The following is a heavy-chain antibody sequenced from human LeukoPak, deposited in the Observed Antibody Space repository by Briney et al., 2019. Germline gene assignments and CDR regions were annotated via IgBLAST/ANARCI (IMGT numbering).Heavy chain of an antibody. D-gene: IGHD6-6*01. J-gene: IGHJ4*02. CDR3: ATILVTRSIAAREYYFDY. CDR1: GYTLTELS. CDR2: FDPEDGET. Sequence: ASVKVSCKVSGYTLTELSMHWVRQAPGKGLEWMGGFDPEDGETIYAQKFQGRVTMTEGTSTDTAYMELSSLRSEDTAVYYCATILVTRSIAAREYYFDYWGQGTLVTVSS. V-gene: IGHV1-24*01.